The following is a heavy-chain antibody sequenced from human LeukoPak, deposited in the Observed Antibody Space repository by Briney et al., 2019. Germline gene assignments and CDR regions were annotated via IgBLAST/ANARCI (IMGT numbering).Heavy chain of an antibody. CDR2: IYYSGST. D-gene: IGHD3-9*01. J-gene: IGHJ4*02. CDR1: GGSISSSSYY. CDR3: ASSATDYDILTGYSHTFDY. Sequence: PSETLSLTCTVSGGSISSSSYYWGWIRQPPGKGLEWIGSIYYSGSTYYNPSLKSRVTISVDTSRNQFSLKPSSVTAADTAVYYCASSATDYDILTGYSHTFDYWGQGTLVTVSS. V-gene: IGHV4-39*01.